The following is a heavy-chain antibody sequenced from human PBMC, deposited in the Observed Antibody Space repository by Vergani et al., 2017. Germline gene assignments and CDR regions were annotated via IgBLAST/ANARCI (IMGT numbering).Heavy chain of an antibody. V-gene: IGHV4-59*01. CDR3: ARDQGSGSYRDAFDI. D-gene: IGHD1-26*01. J-gene: IGHJ3*02. CDR1: GGSISSYY. Sequence: QVQLQESGPGLVKPSETLSLTCIVSGGSISSYYWSRIRQPPGKGLEWIGYIYYSGSTNYSPSLKSRVTISVDTSKNQFSLKLSSVTAADTAVYYCARDQGSGSYRDAFDIWGQGTMVTVSS. CDR2: IYYSGST.